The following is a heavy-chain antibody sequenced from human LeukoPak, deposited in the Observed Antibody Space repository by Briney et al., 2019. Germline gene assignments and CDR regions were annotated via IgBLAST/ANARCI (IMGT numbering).Heavy chain of an antibody. Sequence: GGSLRLSCAASGFTVSSNFMSWFRQAPGKGLEWVGRIKPKTDGETTEYAAPVKDRFSISRDDSKSMMYLQMNSLKTEDTAVYYCITPLPYSAQGGQGTLVTVSS. CDR2: IKPKTDGETT. CDR1: GFTVSSNF. J-gene: IGHJ4*02. D-gene: IGHD2-21*01. CDR3: ITPLPYSAQ. V-gene: IGHV3-15*01.